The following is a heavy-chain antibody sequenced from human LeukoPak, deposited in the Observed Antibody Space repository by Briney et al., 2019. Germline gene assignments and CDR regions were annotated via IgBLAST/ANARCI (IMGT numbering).Heavy chain of an antibody. J-gene: IGHJ5*02. Sequence: SETLSLTCTVSGGSISSSSYYWGWIRQPPGKGLEWIGSIYYSGSTYYNPSLKSRVTISVDTSKNQFSLKLSSVTAADTAVYYCARLYDWLDPWGQGTLVTVSS. CDR2: IYYSGST. CDR3: ARLYDWLDP. D-gene: IGHD3-16*01. V-gene: IGHV4-39*07. CDR1: GGSISSSSYY.